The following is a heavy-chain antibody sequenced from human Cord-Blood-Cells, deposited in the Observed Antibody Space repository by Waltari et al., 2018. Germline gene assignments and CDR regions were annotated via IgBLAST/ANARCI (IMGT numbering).Heavy chain of an antibody. CDR1: GFTFSIYW. CDR2: IKQDGSEK. Sequence: EVQLVESGGGLVQPGGSLRLSCAASGFTFSIYWMSWFRQAPGKGLEWVANIKQDGSEKYYVDSVKGRFTISRDNAKNSLYLQMNSLRAEDTAVYYCARSRAEGLDFDYWGQGTLVTVSS. CDR3: ARSRAEGLDFDY. J-gene: IGHJ4*02. V-gene: IGHV3-7*05.